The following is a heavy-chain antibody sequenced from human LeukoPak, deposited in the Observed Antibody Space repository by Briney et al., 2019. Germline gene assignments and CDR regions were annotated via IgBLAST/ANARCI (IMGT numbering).Heavy chain of an antibody. V-gene: IGHV3-7*01. CDR3: ASGGITGTTGPFDY. J-gene: IGHJ4*02. D-gene: IGHD1-7*01. CDR2: IKEDGREK. Sequence: GGSLRLSCAASGFTFSPYWMSWVRQAPGKGLEWVANIKEDGREKYYVASVKGRFTISRDNAKNSLYLEMNSLRAEDTAVYYCASGGITGTTGPFDYWGQGTLVTVSS. CDR1: GFTFSPYW.